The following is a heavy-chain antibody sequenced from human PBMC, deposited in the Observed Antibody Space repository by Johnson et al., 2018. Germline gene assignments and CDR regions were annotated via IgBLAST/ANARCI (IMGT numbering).Heavy chain of an antibody. CDR1: GFSINSYH. J-gene: IGHJ4*02. CDR3: ARKDGDY. CDR2: ISTSGST. V-gene: IGHV4-4*09. Sequence: QVQLQESGPGLVKPSETLSLTCTVSGFSINSYHWTWMRQPPGKGLEWIGFISTSGSTNYNPPLKSRVTISVDMSKNQISLKLTSVTATDTARYYCARKDGDYWCQGSLVTVSS.